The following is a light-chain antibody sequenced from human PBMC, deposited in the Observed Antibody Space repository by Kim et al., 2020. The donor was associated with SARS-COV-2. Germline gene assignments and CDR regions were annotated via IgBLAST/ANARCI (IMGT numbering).Light chain of an antibody. V-gene: IGLV2-8*01. J-gene: IGLJ2*01. CDR1: SSDIGGYKY. CDR3: TSYIGSNNFVG. CDR2: EVN. Sequence: QSALTQPPSASGSPGQSVTISCTGTSSDIGGYKYVSWYQQHPGKAPKLMIYEVNKRPSGVPDRFSGSKSGNTASLTVSGLQAEDEADYYCTSYIGSNNFVGFGGGTQLTVL.